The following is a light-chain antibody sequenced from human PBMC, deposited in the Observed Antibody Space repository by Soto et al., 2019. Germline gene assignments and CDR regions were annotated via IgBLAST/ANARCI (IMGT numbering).Light chain of an antibody. J-gene: IGKJ4*01. CDR3: QQYKNWPPLT. CDR2: AAS. V-gene: IGKV3-15*01. Sequence: EIVMTQSPATLSVSPGETATLSCRASQSVGSAVAWYQHKPGQAPRLLIVAASIRATGVPGRFSGGGSGTEFTLTISSLQSEDFAVYYGQQYKNWPPLTFGGGTTVEIK. CDR1: QSVGSA.